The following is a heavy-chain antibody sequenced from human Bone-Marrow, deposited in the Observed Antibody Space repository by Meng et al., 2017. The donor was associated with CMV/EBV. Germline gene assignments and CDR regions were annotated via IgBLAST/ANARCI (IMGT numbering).Heavy chain of an antibody. V-gene: IGHV1-69*02. Sequence: SVKVSCKASGGTFSSYTISWVRQAPGQGLEWMGRIIPILGIANYAQKFQGRVTITADKSTSTAYMELSSLRSEDTAVYYCASLTTWNHWFDPWGQGTRVTVSS. CDR1: GGTFSSYT. CDR3: ASLTTWNHWFDP. CDR2: IIPILGIA. J-gene: IGHJ5*02. D-gene: IGHD1-1*01.